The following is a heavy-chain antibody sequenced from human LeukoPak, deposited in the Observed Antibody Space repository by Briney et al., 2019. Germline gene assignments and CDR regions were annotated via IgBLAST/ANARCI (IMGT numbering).Heavy chain of an antibody. D-gene: IGHD3-3*01. V-gene: IGHV1-18*01. CDR3: ARVGDYGFWSGYPNWFDP. Sequence: EASVKVSCKASGYTFTSYGISWVRQARGQGLEWMGWISAYNGNTNYAQKLQGRVTMTTDTSTSTAYMELRSLRSDDTAVYYCARVGDYGFWSGYPNWFDPWGQGTLVTVSS. J-gene: IGHJ5*02. CDR1: GYTFTSYG. CDR2: ISAYNGNT.